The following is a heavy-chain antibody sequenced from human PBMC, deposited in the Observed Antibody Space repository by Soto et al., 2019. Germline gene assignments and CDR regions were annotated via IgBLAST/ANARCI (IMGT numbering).Heavy chain of an antibody. V-gene: IGHV4-30-2*01. CDR2: IYHSGST. CDR1: DGSIISGGYS. Sequence: SQTMSDPCGVADGSIISGGYSWSWNRQPPGKGLEWIGYIYHSGSTYYNPSLKSRVTISVDRSKNQFSLKLSSVTAADTAVYYCARVPDRWGQGTLVTVSS. CDR3: ARVPDR. J-gene: IGHJ5*02.